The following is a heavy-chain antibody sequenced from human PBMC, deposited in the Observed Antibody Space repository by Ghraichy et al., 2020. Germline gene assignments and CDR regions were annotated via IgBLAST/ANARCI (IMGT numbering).Heavy chain of an antibody. CDR3: AKDQVQISATTYNWFKP. CDR1: GFTFSNYA. V-gene: IGHV3-23*01. CDR2: ISYNGGRT. D-gene: IGHD4-11*01. Sequence: GGSLRLSCAASGFTFSNYAMSWVRQAPGKGLEWVSSISYNGGRTNYAGSVKGRFTISRDNSMQTLHLQMNSLRVEDTAIYFCAKDQVQISATTYNWFKPWGHGTLVTVSS. J-gene: IGHJ5*02.